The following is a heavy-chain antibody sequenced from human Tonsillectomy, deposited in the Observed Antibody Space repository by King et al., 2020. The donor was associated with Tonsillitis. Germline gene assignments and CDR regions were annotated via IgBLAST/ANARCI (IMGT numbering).Heavy chain of an antibody. CDR3: ARDVDIVPTTVDY. J-gene: IGHJ4*02. D-gene: IGHD5-12*01. CDR2: ISGYNGNI. Sequence: VQLVESGAEVKKPGASVKVSCKASGYTFTSYGISWVRKAPGQGLEWMGWISGYNGNINYAEKLQGRVTMTTDTSTSTAYMELRNLRYDDTAVYYCARDVDIVPTTVDYWGQGTLVTVSS. V-gene: IGHV1-18*01. CDR1: GYTFTSYG.